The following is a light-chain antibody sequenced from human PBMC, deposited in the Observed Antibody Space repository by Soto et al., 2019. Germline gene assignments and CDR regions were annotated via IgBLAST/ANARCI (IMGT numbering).Light chain of an antibody. CDR1: SSDVGGHNY. CDR2: EVS. Sequence: QSVLTQPASVSGSPGQSITISCTGTSSDVGGHNYVSWYQQHPGKAPKLLIYEVSNRPPGVSYRFSGSKSGNTASLTISGLQAEDEADYYCSSYTNNQRVFGGGTQLTV. V-gene: IGLV2-14*01. CDR3: SSYTNNQRV. J-gene: IGLJ3*02.